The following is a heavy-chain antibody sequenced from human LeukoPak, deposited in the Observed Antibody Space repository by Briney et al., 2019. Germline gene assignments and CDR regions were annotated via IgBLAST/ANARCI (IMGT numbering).Heavy chain of an antibody. J-gene: IGHJ5*02. D-gene: IGHD2-21*02. Sequence: PSETLSLTCTVSGGSIGSGSYYWSWIRQPAGKGLEWIGRIYTSGSTNYNPSLKSRVTISVDTSKNQFSLKLSSVTAADTAVYYCARSPGGYCGGDCYSSWFDPWGQGTLVTVSS. V-gene: IGHV4-61*02. CDR1: GGSIGSGSYY. CDR3: ARSPGGYCGGDCYSSWFDP. CDR2: IYTSGST.